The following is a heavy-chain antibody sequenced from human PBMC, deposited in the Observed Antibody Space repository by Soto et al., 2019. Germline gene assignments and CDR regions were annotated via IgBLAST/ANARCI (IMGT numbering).Heavy chain of an antibody. J-gene: IGHJ4*02. CDR1: GGSFSGYY. CDR2: INHSGST. D-gene: IGHD2-21*02. CDR3: ASVTPRKYYFDY. V-gene: IGHV4-34*01. Sequence: QVQLQQWGAGLLKPSETLSLTCAVYGGSFSGYYWSWIRQPPGKGLEWIGEINHSGSTNYNPSLKSRVTISVDTSKNQFSLKLSSVTAADTAVYYYASVTPRKYYFDYWGQGTLVTVSS.